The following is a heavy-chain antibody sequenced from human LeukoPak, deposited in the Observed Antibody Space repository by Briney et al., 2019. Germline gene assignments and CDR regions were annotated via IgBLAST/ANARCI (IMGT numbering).Heavy chain of an antibody. V-gene: IGHV4-34*01. CDR1: GGSFSGYY. CDR3: ARGGRGYTYAPDAFDI. Sequence: PSETLSLTCAVYGGSFSGYYWSWIRQPPGKGLEWIGEINHSGSTNYNPSLKSRVTISVDTSKNQFSLKLSSVTAADTAVYYCARGGRGYTYAPDAFDIWGQGTMVTVSS. D-gene: IGHD5-18*01. CDR2: INHSGST. J-gene: IGHJ3*02.